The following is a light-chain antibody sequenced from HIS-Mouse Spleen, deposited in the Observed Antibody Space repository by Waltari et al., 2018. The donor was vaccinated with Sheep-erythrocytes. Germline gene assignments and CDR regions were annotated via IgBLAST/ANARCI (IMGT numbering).Light chain of an antibody. J-gene: IGLJ1*01. V-gene: IGLV2-11*01. CDR1: SSDVGGYNY. Sequence: QSALTQPRSVSGSPGQSVTISCTGTSSDVGGYNYVSWYQQHPGKAPKLMICDVSKRPSGVPDRFSGSKSGNTASLTNSGLQAEDEADYYSCSYAGSYNHVFATGTKVTVL. CDR2: DVS. CDR3: CSYAGSYNHV.